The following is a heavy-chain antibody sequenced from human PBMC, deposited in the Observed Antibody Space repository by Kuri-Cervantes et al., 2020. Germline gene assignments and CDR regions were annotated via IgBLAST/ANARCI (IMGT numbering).Heavy chain of an antibody. J-gene: IGHJ6*02. D-gene: IGHD1-14*01. Sequence: GESLKISCADSGFTLSRYGMHWVRQAPGKGLEWVALISYDGSKKYYADSVKGRFTISRDNSKSTLCLQMNSLRAEDTAVYYCARGFRSRRSWPLGYYYGMDVWGQGTTVTVSS. CDR3: ARGFRSRRSWPLGYYYGMDV. V-gene: IGHV3-30*03. CDR1: GFTLSRYG. CDR2: ISYDGSKK.